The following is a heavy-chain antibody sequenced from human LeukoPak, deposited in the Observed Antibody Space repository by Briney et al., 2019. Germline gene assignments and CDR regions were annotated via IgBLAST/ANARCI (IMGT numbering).Heavy chain of an antibody. CDR1: GGSISSRTYY. Sequence: SETLSLTCTVSGGSISSRTYYWGWIRQPPGKGLEWIGSIYYSGRTYYNPSLKSRVALSVDTSKSRISLKLISVTAADTAVYYCARLYSGTRPPDYWGQGTLVTVSS. D-gene: IGHD3-10*01. CDR3: ARLYSGTRPPDY. CDR2: IYYSGRT. V-gene: IGHV4-39*01. J-gene: IGHJ4*02.